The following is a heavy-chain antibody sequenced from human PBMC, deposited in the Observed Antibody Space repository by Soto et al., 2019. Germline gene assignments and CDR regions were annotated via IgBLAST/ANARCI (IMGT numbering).Heavy chain of an antibody. CDR3: TRYYYESSGYYVY. V-gene: IGHV3-49*04. D-gene: IGHD3-22*01. Sequence: PGGYLRIYCIGSGFNFANYALTWVRQAPGKGLEWVGFIRGETNGGTADYAASLKGRITISRDDSKSIAYLEINSLQTEYTAVYYCTRYYYESSGYYVYWGQGTLVTVSS. J-gene: IGHJ4*02. CDR1: GFNFANYA. CDR2: IRGETNGGTA.